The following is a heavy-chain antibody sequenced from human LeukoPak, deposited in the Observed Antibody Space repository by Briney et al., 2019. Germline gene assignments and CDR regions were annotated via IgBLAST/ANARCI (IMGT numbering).Heavy chain of an antibody. CDR1: GGSISSYY. Sequence: PSETLSLTCTVSGGSISSYYWSWIRQPAGKGLEWIGRIYTSGSTNYNPSLKSRVTMSVDTSKNQFSLKLSSVTAADTAVYYCARSQHYDFWSGYTPFDPWGQGTLVTVSS. CDR3: ARSQHYDFWSGYTPFDP. V-gene: IGHV4-4*07. J-gene: IGHJ5*02. D-gene: IGHD3-3*01. CDR2: IYTSGST.